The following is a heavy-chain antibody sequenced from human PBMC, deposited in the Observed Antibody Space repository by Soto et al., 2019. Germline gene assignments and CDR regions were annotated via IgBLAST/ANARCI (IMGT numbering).Heavy chain of an antibody. CDR2: ISYDGGNT. Sequence: QVQLVESGGGVVQPGRSLRLSCAASGFTFRTYDMHWVRQAPGKGLVWVAVISYDGGNTYYADSVKGRFTISRDNSKNTLYLQMHSLTDEDTAVYYCAKGGNPESDYSGQGTLVIVSS. D-gene: IGHD1-26*01. V-gene: IGHV3-30*18. J-gene: IGHJ4*02. CDR1: GFTFRTYD. CDR3: AKGGNPESDY.